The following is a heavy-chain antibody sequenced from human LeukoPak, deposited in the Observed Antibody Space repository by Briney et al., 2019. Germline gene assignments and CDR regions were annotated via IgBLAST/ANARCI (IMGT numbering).Heavy chain of an antibody. CDR3: ARENFQY. CDR2: IKPDGSDE. CDR1: GFTFSSYW. J-gene: IGHJ4*02. Sequence: AGGSLRPSCAASGFTFSSYWMNWVRQAPGKGLEWVANIKPDGSDEYYVDSVKGRFTISRDNAENSLYLQMNSLRAEDTAVYYCARENFQYWAQGTLVTVSS. V-gene: IGHV3-7*04.